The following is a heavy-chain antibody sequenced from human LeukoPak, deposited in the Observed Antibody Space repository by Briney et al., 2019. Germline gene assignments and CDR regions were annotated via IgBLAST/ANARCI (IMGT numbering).Heavy chain of an antibody. D-gene: IGHD3-3*01. CDR2: ISAYNGNT. J-gene: IGHJ4*02. CDR3: ARGLYDFWSGRFDY. Sequence: ASVKVSCKASGYTFTSYGISWVRQAPGQGLEWMGWISAYNGNTNYAQKLQGRVTMTTDTSTSTAYMELRSLRPDDTAVYYCARGLYDFWSGRFDYWGQGTLVTVSS. V-gene: IGHV1-18*01. CDR1: GYTFTSYG.